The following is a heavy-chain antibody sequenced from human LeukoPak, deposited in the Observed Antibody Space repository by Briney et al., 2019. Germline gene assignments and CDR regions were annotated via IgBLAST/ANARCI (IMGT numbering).Heavy chain of an antibody. V-gene: IGHV3-7*01. CDR2: IKRDGSEK. CDR1: GFTFRSNW. CDR3: AIEGNWNLDY. D-gene: IGHD1-1*01. J-gene: IGHJ4*02. Sequence: GGSLRLSCVASGFTFRSNWMDWVRQAPGKGLEWVANIKRDGSEKNYVDSVKGRFTISRDNAKNSLYLEMNSLRAEDTAVYYCAIEGNWNLDYWGQGALVTVSS.